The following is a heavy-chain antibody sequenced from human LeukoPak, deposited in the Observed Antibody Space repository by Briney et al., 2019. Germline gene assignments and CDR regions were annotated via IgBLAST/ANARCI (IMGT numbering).Heavy chain of an antibody. CDR2: ISGSSGTI. V-gene: IGHV3-48*01. CDR3: VGFGAYGGL. Sequence: PGGSPRLSCAASGFSFNDDDMHWVRQGKGKGLDWVSYISGSSGTIHYADSVRGRFTISRDNVKKSLYLYMYNLRAEYTAVYYCVGFGAYGGLWGQGTVVTVSP. J-gene: IGHJ4*02. D-gene: IGHD4-23*01. CDR1: GFSFNDDD.